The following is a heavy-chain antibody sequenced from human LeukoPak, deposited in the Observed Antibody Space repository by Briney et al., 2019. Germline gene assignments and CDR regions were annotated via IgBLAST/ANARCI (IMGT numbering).Heavy chain of an antibody. Sequence: GGSLRLSCAASGFTFRSYSMSWVRQAPGKGLEWVSSISSSSSYIYYADSVKGRFTISRDNAKNSLYLQMNSLRAEDTAVYYCAREMFVEMAKTTPSRNDYWGQGTLVTVSS. CDR2: ISSSSSYI. CDR1: GFTFRSYS. J-gene: IGHJ4*02. CDR3: AREMFVEMAKTTPSRNDY. D-gene: IGHD5-24*01. V-gene: IGHV3-21*01.